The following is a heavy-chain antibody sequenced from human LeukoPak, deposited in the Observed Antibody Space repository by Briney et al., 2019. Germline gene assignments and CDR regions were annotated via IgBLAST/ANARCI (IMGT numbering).Heavy chain of an antibody. CDR2: IHYSGST. D-gene: IGHD3-16*01. Sequence: SEALSLTCTVSGCSMRSYYWSWIRQPPGKGLEWIGSIHYSGSTNYNPSLKSRVTISVDTSKNQFALKLSSMTAADTAVYYCARGFGAVNRGPSFDYWGQGTLVTVSS. CDR1: GCSMRSYY. CDR3: ARGFGAVNRGPSFDY. J-gene: IGHJ4*02. V-gene: IGHV4-59*01.